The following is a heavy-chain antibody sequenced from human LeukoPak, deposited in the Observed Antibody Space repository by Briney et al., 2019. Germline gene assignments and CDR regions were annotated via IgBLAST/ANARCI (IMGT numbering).Heavy chain of an antibody. CDR3: VRYYDPPVGDAFDI. V-gene: IGHV3-7*01. J-gene: IGHJ3*02. CDR1: GFRFGSDW. CDR2: INPDGSEK. D-gene: IGHD3-16*01. Sequence: GSLRLSCAASGFRFGSDWMSWVRQAPGKGLEWLANINPDGSEKYYVDSGKGRFTISRDNDKNSLYLRLNSLRADDTAVYYCVRYYDPPVGDAFDIWGQGTLVTVSS.